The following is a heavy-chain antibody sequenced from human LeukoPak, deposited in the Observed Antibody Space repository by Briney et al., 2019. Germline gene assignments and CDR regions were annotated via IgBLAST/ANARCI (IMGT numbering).Heavy chain of an antibody. CDR1: GYTFTSYG. CDR2: ISPYNGNT. D-gene: IGHD2-2*01. V-gene: IGHV1-18*01. CDR3: ARGRLSSTSSRWFDP. Sequence: ASVKVSCKASGYTFTSYGISWVRQAPGQGLECMGWISPYNGNTNYAQNLQGRVTMTTDTSTSTAYMELRSLRSDDTAVYYCARGRLSSTSSRWFDPWGQGTLVTVSS. J-gene: IGHJ5*02.